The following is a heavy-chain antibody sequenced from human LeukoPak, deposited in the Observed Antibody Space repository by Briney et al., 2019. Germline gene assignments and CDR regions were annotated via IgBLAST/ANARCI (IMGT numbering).Heavy chain of an antibody. CDR2: ISAYNGNT. J-gene: IGHJ4*02. CDR1: GYTFTTYG. D-gene: IGHD6-13*01. CDR3: ARGRRYSSSWTGGPRLDY. Sequence: ASVKVSCKASGYTFTTYGITWVRQAPGQGLEWMGWISAYNGNTNYAQKLQGRVTMTTDTSTSTAYMELRSLRSDDTAVYYCARGRRYSSSWTGGPRLDYWGQGTLVTVSS. V-gene: IGHV1-18*01.